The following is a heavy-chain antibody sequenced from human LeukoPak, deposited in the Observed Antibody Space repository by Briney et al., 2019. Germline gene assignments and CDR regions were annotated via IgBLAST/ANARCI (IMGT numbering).Heavy chain of an antibody. Sequence: GGSLRLSCAASGFTFSDYYMSWIRQAPGKGLEWVSYISSSGSTIYYADSVKGRFTISRDNAKNSLYLQMNSLRAEDTAVYYCAREEDTVTTYYYYYMDVWGKGTTVTVS. J-gene: IGHJ6*03. V-gene: IGHV3-11*01. CDR2: ISSSGSTI. D-gene: IGHD4-11*01. CDR1: GFTFSDYY. CDR3: AREEDTVTTYYYYYMDV.